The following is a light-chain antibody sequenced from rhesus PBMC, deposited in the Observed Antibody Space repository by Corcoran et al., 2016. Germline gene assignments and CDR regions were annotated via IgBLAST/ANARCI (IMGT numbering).Light chain of an antibody. CDR2: EAS. J-gene: IGKJ1*01. CDR3: QHYYSTPWT. V-gene: IGKV1-25*01. Sequence: DIQMTQSPSSLSASVGDRVTITCRASQGITNDLDWYQQKPGETPKGLIYEASSLQSGIPSRFSGSGPGTDFTPTISSLQPEDFATYYCQHYYSTPWTFGQGTKVEIK. CDR1: QGITND.